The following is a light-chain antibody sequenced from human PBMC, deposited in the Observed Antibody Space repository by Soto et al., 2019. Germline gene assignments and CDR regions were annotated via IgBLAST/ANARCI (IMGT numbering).Light chain of an antibody. CDR1: RSDVGGYNY. Sequence: QSVLTQPASVSGSPGQAITISCPGTRSDVGGYNYVSWYQQHPGKAPKLMIYDVSNRPSGVSNRFSGSKSGNTASLTISGLQAEDEADYYCSSYTSSSTPYVFGTGTKVTVL. CDR3: SSYTSSSTPYV. CDR2: DVS. J-gene: IGLJ1*01. V-gene: IGLV2-14*01.